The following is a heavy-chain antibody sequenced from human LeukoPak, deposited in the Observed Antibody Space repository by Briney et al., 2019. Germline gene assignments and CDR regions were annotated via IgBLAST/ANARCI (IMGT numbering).Heavy chain of an antibody. V-gene: IGHV1-69*01. CDR3: ARATYHSTLILVPPRPSDYYFDY. CDR2: IXXXFGTA. D-gene: IGHD3-22*01. Sequence: CXAXXGTFSSXXXXWVXXXPXXXXEXMXXIXXXFGTANYAQKFQGRVTITADESTSTAYMELSSLRSEDTAVYYCARATYHSTLILVPPRPSDYYFDYWGQGTLVTVSS. CDR1: XGTFSSXX. J-gene: IGHJ4*02.